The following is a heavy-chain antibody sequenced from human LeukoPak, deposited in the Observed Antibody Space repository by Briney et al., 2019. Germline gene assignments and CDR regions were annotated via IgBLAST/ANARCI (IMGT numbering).Heavy chain of an antibody. J-gene: IGHJ4*02. V-gene: IGHV3-30*02. Sequence: PGGSLRLSCAASGFTFTDYGIHWVRQAPGKGLEWVAFIRYDGSDKYYADSVRGRFTLSRDNSKNTVYLQMNSLRAEDTAVYYCAKAASYGVQPYYFDYWGQGTLVTVSS. CDR3: AKAASYGVQPYYFDY. CDR2: IRYDGSDK. CDR1: GFTFTDYG. D-gene: IGHD4-17*01.